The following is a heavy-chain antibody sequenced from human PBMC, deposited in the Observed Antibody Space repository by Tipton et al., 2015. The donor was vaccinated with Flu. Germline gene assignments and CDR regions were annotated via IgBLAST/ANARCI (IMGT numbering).Heavy chain of an antibody. Sequence: GLVKPSETLSLTCTVSGGSISSSSYYWGWIRQPPGKGLEWIGSIYYSGSTYYNPSLKSRVTISVDTSKNQFSLKLSSVTAADTAVYYCAIVPATTFDYWGQGTLVTVSS. CDR3: AIVPATTFDY. D-gene: IGHD2-2*01. V-gene: IGHV4-39*07. CDR2: IYYSGST. J-gene: IGHJ4*02. CDR1: GGSISSSSYY.